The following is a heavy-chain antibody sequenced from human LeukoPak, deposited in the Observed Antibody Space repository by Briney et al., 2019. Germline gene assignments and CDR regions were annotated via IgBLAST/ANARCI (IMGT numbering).Heavy chain of an antibody. V-gene: IGHV3-30*18. Sequence: GRSLRLSCAASGFTFSSYGMHWVRQAPGEGLERVAVISYDGSNKYYADSVKGRFTISRDNSKNTLYLQMNSLRAEDTAVHYCAKDSPIWFGELYYFDYWGQGTLVTVSS. D-gene: IGHD3-10*01. CDR1: GFTFSSYG. J-gene: IGHJ4*02. CDR2: ISYDGSNK. CDR3: AKDSPIWFGELYYFDY.